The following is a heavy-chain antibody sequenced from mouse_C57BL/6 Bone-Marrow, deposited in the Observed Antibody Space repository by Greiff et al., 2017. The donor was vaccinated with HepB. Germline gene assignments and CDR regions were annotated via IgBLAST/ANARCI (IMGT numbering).Heavy chain of an antibody. CDR2: ISYDGSN. J-gene: IGHJ2*01. Sequence: DVKLQESGPGLVKPSQSLSLTCSVPGYSITSGYYWNWIRQFPGNKLEWMGYISYDGSNNYNPSLKNRISITRDTSKNQFFLKLNSVTTEDTATYYCASLYYDYDEGYYFDYWGQGTTLTVSS. V-gene: IGHV3-6*01. CDR1: GYSITSGYY. D-gene: IGHD2-4*01. CDR3: ASLYYDYDEGYYFDY.